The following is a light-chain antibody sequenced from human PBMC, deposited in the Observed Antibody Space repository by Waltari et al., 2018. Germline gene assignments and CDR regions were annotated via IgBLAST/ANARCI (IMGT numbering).Light chain of an antibody. V-gene: IGLV2-14*03. CDR2: DVS. J-gene: IGLJ3*02. Sequence: QSALTQPASLSGSPGQSITISCTGTSSDVGGYNYVSWYQQHPGKAPKLMIYDVSNRPSGVSNCFSGSKSGNTASLTISGLQAEDEADYYCSSYTSSSTLWVFGGGTKLTVL. CDR3: SSYTSSSTLWV. CDR1: SSDVGGYNY.